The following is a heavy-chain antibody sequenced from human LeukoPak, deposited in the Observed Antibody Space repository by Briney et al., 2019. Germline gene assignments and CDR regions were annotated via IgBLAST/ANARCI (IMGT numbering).Heavy chain of an antibody. D-gene: IGHD2-2*01. CDR3: ATAFVVVPAAPLDY. V-gene: IGHV1-24*01. Sequence: ASVKVSCKVSGYTLTELSMHWVRQAPGKGLEWMGGFDPEDGETIYAQKFQGRVTMTEDTSTDTAYMELSSLRSEDTAVYYSATAFVVVPAAPLDYWGQGTLVTVSS. J-gene: IGHJ4*02. CDR1: GYTLTELS. CDR2: FDPEDGET.